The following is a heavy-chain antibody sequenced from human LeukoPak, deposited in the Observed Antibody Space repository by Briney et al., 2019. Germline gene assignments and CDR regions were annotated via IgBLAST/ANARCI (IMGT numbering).Heavy chain of an antibody. J-gene: IGHJ5*02. V-gene: IGHV4-34*01. CDR3: AREERLRGTDWFDA. CDR2: INHSGST. D-gene: IGHD4-17*01. Sequence: SSETLSLTCAVYGGSFSGYYWSWIRQPPGKGLEWIGEINHSGSTNYNPSLKSRVTISVDTSKNQFSLKLSSVTAADTAVYYCAREERLRGTDWFDAWGQGTLVTVSS. CDR1: GGSFSGYY.